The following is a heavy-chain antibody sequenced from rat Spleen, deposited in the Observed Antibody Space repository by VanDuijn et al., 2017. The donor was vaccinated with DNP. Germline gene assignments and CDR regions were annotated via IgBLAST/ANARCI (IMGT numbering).Heavy chain of an antibody. CDR1: GFTFGDYY. J-gene: IGHJ3*01. CDR2: ISPDGGSI. CDR3: TTDAAY. Sequence: EVQVVESGGGLVQPGGSLKLSCAASGFTFGDYYMSWVRPPPTKGLEWVASISPDGGSIYYRDSVKGRFTMSRDNAMSSLYLQMDSLRSEDTATYYCTTDAAYWGQGTLVTVSS. V-gene: IGHV5-20*01.